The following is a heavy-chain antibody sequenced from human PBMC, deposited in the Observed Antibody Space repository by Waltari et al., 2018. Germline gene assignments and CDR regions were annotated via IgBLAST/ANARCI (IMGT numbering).Heavy chain of an antibody. D-gene: IGHD3-3*01. CDR3: TASPRFRYFDFWSGFYANFDS. CDR1: AYTPTELS. CDR2: FDPEDGET. J-gene: IGHJ4*02. Sequence: QDQLVQSGAEVKKPGASVKVSCKVSAYTPTELSIPWVQKAPGKGLEWMGGFDPEDGETLYAQKFQGRLTMTEDTSTDTAYMELSSLRSEDTAVYYCTASPRFRYFDFWSGFYANFDSWGQGTLVSVTS. V-gene: IGHV1-24*01.